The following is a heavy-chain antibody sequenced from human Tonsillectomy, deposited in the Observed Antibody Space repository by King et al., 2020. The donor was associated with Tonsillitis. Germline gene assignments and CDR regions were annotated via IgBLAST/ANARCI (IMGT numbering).Heavy chain of an antibody. D-gene: IGHD5-18*01. CDR3: ASGTATYYFDY. V-gene: IGHV1-46*03. CDR2: INPSGGST. J-gene: IGHJ4*02. Sequence: VQLVESGAEVKKPGASVKVSCKASGYTFTSYYMHWVRQAPGQGLEWMGIINPSGGSTSYAKKFQGRVTMTRDTSTSTVYMELSSLRSEDTAVYYCASGTATYYFDYWGQGTLVTVSS. CDR1: GYTFTSYY.